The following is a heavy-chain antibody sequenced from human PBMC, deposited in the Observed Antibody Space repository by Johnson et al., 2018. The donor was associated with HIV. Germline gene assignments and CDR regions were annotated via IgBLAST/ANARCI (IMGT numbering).Heavy chain of an antibody. CDR2: IKQDGSEK. V-gene: IGHV3-7*01. CDR3: ARTYCSGASCLGYDPFDV. CDR1: GFTFSSYW. Sequence: VQLVESGGGVVQPGRSLRLSCAASGFTFSSYWMSWVRQAPGKGLEWVANIKQDGSEKYYVDSVKGRFTISRDNAKNSLYLEMKSLRSEDTAVYYCARTYCSGASCLGYDPFDVWGQGTMVTVSS. D-gene: IGHD2-15*01. J-gene: IGHJ3*01.